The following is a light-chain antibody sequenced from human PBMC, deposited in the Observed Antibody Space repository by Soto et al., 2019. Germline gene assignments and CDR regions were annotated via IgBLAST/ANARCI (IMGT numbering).Light chain of an antibody. CDR1: QSVTSNY. V-gene: IGKV3-20*01. J-gene: IGKJ1*01. CDR3: QQHGSSLWT. Sequence: ENVLTQSPGTLSLSPGERATLSCRASQSVTSNYLAWYQQKPGQAPRLLTYDASSRATGIPDRFSGSGSGTDFTLTISRLEPEDFAVYYCQQHGSSLWTFGQGTKVEIK. CDR2: DAS.